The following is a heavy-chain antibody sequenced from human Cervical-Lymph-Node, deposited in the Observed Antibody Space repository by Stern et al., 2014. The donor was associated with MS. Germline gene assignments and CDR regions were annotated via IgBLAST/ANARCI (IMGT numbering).Heavy chain of an antibody. CDR2: IHYSGTN. Sequence: QVQLQESGPGLVKPSQTLYLTCAVSGGTISSGEYYWSWIRQCPGQGLEWIGYIHYSGTNHYHPFLKSRVFLSVDTSKNQFSLKLSSVTAADTAVYYCSRDADAYSLVFGYWGRGTLVTVSS. CDR3: SRDADAYSLVFGY. CDR1: GGTISSGEYY. D-gene: IGHD5-24*01. V-gene: IGHV4-30-4*01. J-gene: IGHJ4*02.